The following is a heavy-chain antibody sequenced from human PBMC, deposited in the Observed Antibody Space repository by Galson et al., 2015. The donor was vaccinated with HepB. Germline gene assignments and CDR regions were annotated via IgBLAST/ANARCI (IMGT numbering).Heavy chain of an antibody. CDR3: AKNPYYASNGYYSFDF. J-gene: IGHJ4*02. CDR1: GFRFNNSA. V-gene: IGHV3-23*01. D-gene: IGHD3-22*01. Sequence: SLRLSCAASGFRFNNSAMSWVRQASGKGLEWVSGMSGSGGSSYYAYSERGRFTISRDNSKNTLWLQMSSLRAEDTAVYYCAKNPYYASNGYYSFDFWGQGTRVTVSS. CDR2: MSGSGGSS.